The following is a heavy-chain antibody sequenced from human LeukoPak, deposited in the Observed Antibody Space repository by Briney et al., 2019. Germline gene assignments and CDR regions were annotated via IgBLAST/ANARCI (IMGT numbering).Heavy chain of an antibody. V-gene: IGHV4-59*01. CDR1: GGTISNYY. Sequence: SETLSLTCTVSGGTISNYYWSWIRQPPGKGLEWIGYVYYSGNTEYNPSLKSRVTISLDTSKNQFSLKLSSGIAADTAVYYCARWLHGWYFDLWGRGPLVSVSS. D-gene: IGHD3-22*01. CDR2: VYYSGNT. J-gene: IGHJ2*01. CDR3: ARWLHGWYFDL.